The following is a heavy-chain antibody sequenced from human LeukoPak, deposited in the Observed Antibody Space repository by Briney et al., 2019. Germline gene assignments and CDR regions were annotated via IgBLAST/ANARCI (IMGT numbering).Heavy chain of an antibody. D-gene: IGHD1-1*01. CDR3: ARDQLYGPPQGPEVGY. Sequence: GRSLRLSCAASGFTFSSYGMHWVRQAPGKGLEWLAVIWFDATKKFYADSLKGRFTISRDNSKNTLYLQMDSLRADDTAVYYYARDQLYGPPQGPEVGYGGQGTLVTVSS. CDR1: GFTFSSYG. J-gene: IGHJ4*02. V-gene: IGHV3-33*01. CDR2: IWFDATKK.